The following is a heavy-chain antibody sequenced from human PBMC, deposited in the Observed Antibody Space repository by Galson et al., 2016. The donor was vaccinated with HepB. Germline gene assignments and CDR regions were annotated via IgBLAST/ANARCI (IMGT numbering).Heavy chain of an antibody. Sequence: TCTVSGGSISSYYWSWIRQPAGKGLEWIGRIYTSGSTNYNPSLKSRVTMSVDTSKNQFSLKLSSVTAADTAVYYCARDYCSGGSCSPGKYWGQGTLVTVSS. CDR2: IYTSGST. J-gene: IGHJ4*02. D-gene: IGHD2-15*01. CDR3: ARDYCSGGSCSPGKY. V-gene: IGHV4-4*07. CDR1: GGSISSYY.